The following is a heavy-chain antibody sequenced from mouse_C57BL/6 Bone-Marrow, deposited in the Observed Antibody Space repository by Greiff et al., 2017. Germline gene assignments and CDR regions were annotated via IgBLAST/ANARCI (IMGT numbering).Heavy chain of an antibody. Sequence: QVHVKQSGAELARPGASVKMSCKASGYTFTSYTMHWVKQRPGQGLEWIGYINPSSGYTKYNQKFKDKATLTADKSSSTAYMQLSSLTSEDSAVYYCARWGFPITTVVAMDYWGQGTSVTVSS. V-gene: IGHV1-4*01. CDR2: INPSSGYT. J-gene: IGHJ4*01. CDR3: ARWGFPITTVVAMDY. D-gene: IGHD1-1*01. CDR1: GYTFTSYT.